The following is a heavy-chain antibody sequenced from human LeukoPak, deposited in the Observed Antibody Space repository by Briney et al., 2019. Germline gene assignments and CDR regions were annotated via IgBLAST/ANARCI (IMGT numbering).Heavy chain of an antibody. CDR1: GGTFISYT. V-gene: IGHV1-69*02. Sequence: SVKVSCKASGGTFISYTISWVRQAPGQGLEWMGSIIPIRGIANYAHKFHVRVTITADKSTSTPYMELSRVRCAHPAVSYRASPGKFRDEPPRTLEYWGQGTLVTVSS. CDR3: ASPGKFRDEPPRTLEY. J-gene: IGHJ4*02. D-gene: IGHD1-14*01. CDR2: IIPIRGIA.